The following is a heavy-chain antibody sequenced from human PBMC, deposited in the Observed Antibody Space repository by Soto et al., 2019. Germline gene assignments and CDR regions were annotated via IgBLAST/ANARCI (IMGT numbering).Heavy chain of an antibody. CDR1: GSTFTSSA. J-gene: IGHJ6*02. V-gene: IGHV1-58*01. CDR2: IVVGSGNT. D-gene: IGHD3-3*01. CDR3: AADSKNDFWSGYWTYGMDV. Sequence: SVKVSCKASGSTFTSSAVQWVRQARGQRLEWIGWIVVGSGNTNYAQKFQERVTITRDMSTSTAYMELSSLRSEDTAVYYCAADSKNDFWSGYWTYGMDVWGQGTTVTGSS.